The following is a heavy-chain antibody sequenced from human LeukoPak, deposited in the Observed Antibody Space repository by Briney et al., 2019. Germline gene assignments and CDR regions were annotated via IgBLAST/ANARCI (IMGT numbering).Heavy chain of an antibody. V-gene: IGHV1-69*04. CDR3: ARDMGHYDSSAHDI. CDR1: GGTFSSYT. J-gene: IGHJ4*02. D-gene: IGHD3-22*01. Sequence: SVKVSCKSSGGTFSSYTISWVRQAPGQGLEWMGRIIPILGIANYAQKFQGRVTITADKSTSTAYMELSSLRSEDTAVYYCARDMGHYDSSAHDIWGQGTLVTVSS. CDR2: IIPILGIA.